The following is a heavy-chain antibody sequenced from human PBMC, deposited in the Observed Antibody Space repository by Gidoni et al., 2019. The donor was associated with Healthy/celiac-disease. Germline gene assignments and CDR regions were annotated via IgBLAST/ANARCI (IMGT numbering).Heavy chain of an antibody. CDR2: IYYSGST. CDR1: GGSISSSSYY. D-gene: IGHD3-10*01. Sequence: QLQLQESGPGLVKPSETLSLTCTVSGGSISSSSYYWGWILQPPGKGLEWIGSIYYSGSTYYNPSLKSRVTISVDTSKNQFSLKLSSVTAADTAVYYCARFYYGSGSYYNVSDYWGQGTLVTVSS. V-gene: IGHV4-39*01. CDR3: ARFYYGSGSYYNVSDY. J-gene: IGHJ4*02.